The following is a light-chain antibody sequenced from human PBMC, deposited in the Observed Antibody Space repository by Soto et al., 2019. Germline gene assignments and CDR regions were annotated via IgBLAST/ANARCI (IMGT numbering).Light chain of an antibody. V-gene: IGKV3-15*01. CDR1: QSVSSH. Sequence: EIVMTQSPDTLFVSLGEGATLSCRASQSVSSHLAWYQHKPGQAPRLLIYGASTRASGIPARFSGSGSETDFTLNISSLQSEDSAVYYCQQYHNWPPITFGQGTRLEIK. CDR3: QQYHNWPPIT. CDR2: GAS. J-gene: IGKJ5*01.